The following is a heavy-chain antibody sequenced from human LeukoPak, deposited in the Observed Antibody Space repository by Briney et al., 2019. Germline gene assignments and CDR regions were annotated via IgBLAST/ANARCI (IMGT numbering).Heavy chain of an antibody. Sequence: PGRSLRLSCAASGFTFSSYAMHWVRQAPGKGLEWVAVISYDGSNKYYADSVKGRFTISRDNSKNTLYLQMNSLRAEDTAVYYCARDLPDSSSDYWGQGTLVTVSS. CDR3: ARDLPDSSSDY. CDR2: ISYDGSNK. D-gene: IGHD6-13*01. V-gene: IGHV3-30-3*01. CDR1: GFTFSSYA. J-gene: IGHJ4*02.